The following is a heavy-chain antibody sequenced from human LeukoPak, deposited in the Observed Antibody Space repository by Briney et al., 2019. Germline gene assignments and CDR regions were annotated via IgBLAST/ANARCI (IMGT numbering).Heavy chain of an antibody. CDR3: ASGYSGYDYFYYYNIDV. V-gene: IGHV1-18*01. J-gene: IGHJ6*03. Sequence: ASVKVSCKASGYTFTSYGIRWVRQAPGQGLEWMGWISAYNGNTNYAQKLQGRVTMTTDTSTSTAYMELRSQRSDDTAVYYCASGYSGYDYFYYYNIDVWGKGTTVTVSS. D-gene: IGHD5-12*01. CDR2: ISAYNGNT. CDR1: GYTFTSYG.